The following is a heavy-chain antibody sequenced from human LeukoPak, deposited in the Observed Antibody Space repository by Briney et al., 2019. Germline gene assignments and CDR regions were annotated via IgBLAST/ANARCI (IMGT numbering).Heavy chain of an antibody. CDR3: AKLIAVSGTDDY. Sequence: QPGGSLKLSCAASGFTFSNYALSWVRQAPGKGLEWVSAISGSGDSTYYADPVKGRFTISRDNSKNTLYLQMNSLRAEDTAVYYCAKLIAVSGTDDYWGPGTLVTVSS. CDR2: ISGSGDST. CDR1: GFTFSNYA. D-gene: IGHD6-19*01. V-gene: IGHV3-23*01. J-gene: IGHJ4*02.